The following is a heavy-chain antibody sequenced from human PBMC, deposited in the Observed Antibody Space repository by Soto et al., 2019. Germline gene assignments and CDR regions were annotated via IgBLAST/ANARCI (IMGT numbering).Heavy chain of an antibody. J-gene: IGHJ6*02. CDR3: XRXVYGXGMDV. V-gene: IGHV4-34*01. CDR2: INHSGST. Sequence: QVQLQQWGAGLLKPSETLSLTCAVYGGSFSGYYWSWIRQPPGKGLEWIGEINHSGSTNYNPSLKSRVTMSVDTSKNQFSLKLSSVXAADTAVYXXXRXVYGXGMDVWGQGTTVTVSS. CDR1: GGSFSGYY. D-gene: IGHD3-10*01.